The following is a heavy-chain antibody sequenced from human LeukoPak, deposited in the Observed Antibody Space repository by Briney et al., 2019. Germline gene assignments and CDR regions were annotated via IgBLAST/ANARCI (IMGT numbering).Heavy chain of an antibody. D-gene: IGHD6-19*01. CDR1: GFTFSSYG. V-gene: IGHV3-30*18. Sequence: GGSLRLSCAASGFTFSSYGMHWVRQAPGRGLEWVAVISYDGSNKYYADSVKGRFTISRDNSKNTLYLQMNSLRAEDTAVYYCAKGDEQWLVFSVLSYPTYYFDYWGQGTLVTVSS. CDR2: ISYDGSNK. CDR3: AKGDEQWLVFSVLSYPTYYFDY. J-gene: IGHJ4*02.